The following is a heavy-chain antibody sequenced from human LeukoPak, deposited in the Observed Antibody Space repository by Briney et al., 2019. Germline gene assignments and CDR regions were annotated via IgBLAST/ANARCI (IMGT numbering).Heavy chain of an antibody. J-gene: IGHJ3*02. Sequence: ASVKVSCKASGGTFSSYAISWVRQAPGQGLEWMGGIIPIFGTANYAQKFQGRVTITADESTSTAYMELSSLRSEDTAVYYCARGPAHSTIGAFDIWGQGTMVTVSS. D-gene: IGHD1-26*01. CDR2: IIPIFGTA. CDR3: ARGPAHSTIGAFDI. V-gene: IGHV1-69*13. CDR1: GGTFSSYA.